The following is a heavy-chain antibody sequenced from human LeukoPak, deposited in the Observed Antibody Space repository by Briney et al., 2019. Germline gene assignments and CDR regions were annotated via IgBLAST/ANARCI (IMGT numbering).Heavy chain of an antibody. Sequence: ASVTVSCKPSGYTFTSYGISWVRQAPGQGLEWMGILNPSGSSTTYAQNFQGRVTMTRDTSTSTVYMELSSLRSEDTAVYYCARAGRPDAFDIWGQGTMVTVSS. CDR3: ARAGRPDAFDI. J-gene: IGHJ3*02. CDR1: GYTFTSYG. V-gene: IGHV1-46*01. CDR2: LNPSGSST.